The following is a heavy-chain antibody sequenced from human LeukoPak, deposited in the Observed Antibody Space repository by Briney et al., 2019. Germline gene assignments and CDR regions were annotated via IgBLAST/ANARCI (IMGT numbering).Heavy chain of an antibody. CDR2: VYYSGST. J-gene: IGHJ3*02. CDR1: GGSISSSSYY. V-gene: IGHV4-39*07. Sequence: PLETLSLTCTVSGGSISSSSYYWGWIRQPPGKGLEWIGSVYYSGSTYYNPSLKSRVTISVDTSKNQFSLKLSSVTAADTAVYYCARVRDVGVLRYFDWLSGAFDIWGQGTMVTVSS. D-gene: IGHD3-9*01. CDR3: ARVRDVGVLRYFDWLSGAFDI.